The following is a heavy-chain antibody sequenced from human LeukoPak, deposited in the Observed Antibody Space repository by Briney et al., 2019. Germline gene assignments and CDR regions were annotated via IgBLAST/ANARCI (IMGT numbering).Heavy chain of an antibody. CDR1: GFTFDDYA. V-gene: IGHV3-23*01. Sequence: PGGSLRLSCAASGFTFDDYAMHWVRQAPGKGLEWVSAISGSGGSTYYADSVKGRFTISRDNSKNTLYLQMNSLRAEDTAVYYCAKDRGAVAGTGSRTFDYWGQGTLVTASS. D-gene: IGHD6-19*01. J-gene: IGHJ4*02. CDR2: ISGSGGST. CDR3: AKDRGAVAGTGSRTFDY.